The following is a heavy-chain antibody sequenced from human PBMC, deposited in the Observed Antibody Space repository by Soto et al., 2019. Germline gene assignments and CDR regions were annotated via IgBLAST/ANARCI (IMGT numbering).Heavy chain of an antibody. Sequence: QVHLQQWGAGLLKPSETLSLTCAVYGGSFSGYFWNWVRQPPGKGLEWIGEINQSGSTKYNPSLRGGVPLSVDTPKNQFSRGVFPVTAADRAVYYCARDLSGYYSGMDVWGKGTTFTVPT. CDR1: GGSFSGYF. CDR2: INQSGST. J-gene: IGHJ6*04. V-gene: IGHV4-34*01. CDR3: ARDLSGYYSGMDV.